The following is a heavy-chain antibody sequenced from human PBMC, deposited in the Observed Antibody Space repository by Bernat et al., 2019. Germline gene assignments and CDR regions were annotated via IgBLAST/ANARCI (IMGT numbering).Heavy chain of an antibody. Sequence: EVQLLESGGGLVQPGGSLRLSCAASGFTFSSYAMSWVRQAPGKGLEWVSAISGSGGSTYYADSVKGRFTISRDNSKNTLYLQMNSLRAEDTAVYYCTRVGSGYCSGGSCYYYLNWYVELWGRGTLVTVSS. D-gene: IGHD2-15*01. CDR3: TRVGSGYCSGGSCYYYLNWYVEL. J-gene: IGHJ2*01. CDR1: GFTFSSYA. V-gene: IGHV3-23*01. CDR2: ISGSGGST.